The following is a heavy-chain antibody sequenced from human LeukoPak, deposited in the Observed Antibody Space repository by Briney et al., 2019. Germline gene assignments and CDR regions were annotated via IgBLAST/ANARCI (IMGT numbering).Heavy chain of an antibody. J-gene: IGHJ4*02. V-gene: IGHV1-2*02. D-gene: IGHD2-2*02. CDR2: IDPRSGGT. Sequence: VASMKVSCKASGYTFTDYYMHWVRQAPGQGLEWMGWIDPRSGGTNFARKFQGRVTMTRDTSISTAYMELSRLTSDDTAVYYCTSSDYTSSDYWGQGTPVTVSS. CDR1: GYTFTDYY. CDR3: TSSDYTSSDY.